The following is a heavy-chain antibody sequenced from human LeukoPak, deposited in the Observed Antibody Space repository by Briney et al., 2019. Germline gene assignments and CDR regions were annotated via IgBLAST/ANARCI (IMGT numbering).Heavy chain of an antibody. J-gene: IGHJ6*03. V-gene: IGHV3-23*01. CDR2: ISGSGGST. D-gene: IGHD3-22*01. CDR3: ASRSYYDSSGYYLGSYYYYMDV. CDR1: GFTFSSYA. Sequence: GGFLRLSCAASGFTFSSYAMSWVRQAPGKGLEWVSAISGSGGSTYYADSVKGRFTISRDNSKNTLYLQMNSLRAEDTAVYYCASRSYYDSSGYYLGSYYYYMDVWGKGTTVTVSS.